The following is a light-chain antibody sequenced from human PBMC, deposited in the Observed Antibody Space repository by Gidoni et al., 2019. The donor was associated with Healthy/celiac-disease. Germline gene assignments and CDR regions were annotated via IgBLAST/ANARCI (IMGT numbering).Light chain of an antibody. J-gene: IGLJ1*01. V-gene: IGLV2-23*03. CDR3: CSYAGSSTFLYV. CDR1: SSDVGSYNL. CDR2: EGS. Sequence: QSALTQHASGSGSPGQSITISCTGTSSDVGSYNLVSWYQQHPGKAPKLMIYEGSKRPSGVSNLFSGSKSGNTASLTISGLQAEDEADYYCCSYAGSSTFLYVFGTGTKVTVL.